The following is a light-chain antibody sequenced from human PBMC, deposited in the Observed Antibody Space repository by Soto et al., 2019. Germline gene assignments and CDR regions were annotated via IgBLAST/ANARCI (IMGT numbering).Light chain of an antibody. CDR1: QDISNY. CDR3: QKYNSDLT. Sequence: DIQMTQSPSSLYASVGDRITITCRASQDISNYLALYQQKPGKVPKLLIYSASTLQSGVPSRFSGSGSGPDFTLTISSPPPEDVATYFCQKYNSDLTFGQGTRLEIK. V-gene: IGKV1-27*01. CDR2: SAS. J-gene: IGKJ5*01.